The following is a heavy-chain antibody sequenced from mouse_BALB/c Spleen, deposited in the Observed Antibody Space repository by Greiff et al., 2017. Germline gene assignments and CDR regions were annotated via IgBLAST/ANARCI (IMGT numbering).Heavy chain of an antibody. CDR3: NADYEEAY. CDR2: IDPENGDT. J-gene: IGHJ3*01. V-gene: IGHV14-4*02. CDR1: GFNIKDYY. Sequence: EVQLQQSGAELVRSGASVKLSCTASGFNIKDYYMHWVKQRPEQGLEWIGWIDPENGDTEYAPKFQGKATMTADTSSNTAYLQLSSLTSEDTAVYYCNADYEEAYWGQGTLVTVSA. D-gene: IGHD1-1*01.